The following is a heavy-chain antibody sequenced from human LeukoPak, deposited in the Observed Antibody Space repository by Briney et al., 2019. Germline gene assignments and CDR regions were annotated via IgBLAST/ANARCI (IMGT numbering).Heavy chain of an antibody. D-gene: IGHD3-3*01. Sequence: GGSLRLSCAASGFTFSSYSMNWVRQAPGKGLEWVSYISSSSSTIYYADSVKGRFTISRDNAKNSLYLQMNSLRAEDTAVYYCARENWSGYYTSHYYYYYMDVWGKGTTVTVCS. CDR2: ISSSSSTI. J-gene: IGHJ6*03. V-gene: IGHV3-48*04. CDR3: ARENWSGYYTSHYYYYYMDV. CDR1: GFTFSSYS.